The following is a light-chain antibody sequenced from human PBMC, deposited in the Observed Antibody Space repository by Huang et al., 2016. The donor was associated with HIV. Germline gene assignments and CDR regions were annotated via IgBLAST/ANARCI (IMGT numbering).Light chain of an antibody. CDR3: HQYYSSPQT. V-gene: IGKV4-1*01. Sequence: DIVVTQSPGSLALSLGERAAINCTSSQSVFQSSNNKNYLSWYQLKPGQSPQLLIYWASTREFGVPDRFRGTGSGTDFTLTITSLQAEDVAVYYCHQYYSSPQTFGQGTKVEV. CDR2: WAS. J-gene: IGKJ1*01. CDR1: QSVFQSSNNKNY.